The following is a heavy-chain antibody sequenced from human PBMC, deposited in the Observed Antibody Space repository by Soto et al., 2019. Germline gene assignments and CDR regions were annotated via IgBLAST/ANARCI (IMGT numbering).Heavy chain of an antibody. CDR3: ATYFDSSGYRFDY. V-gene: IGHV4-4*02. Sequence: QVQLQESGPGLVKPSGTLSLTCAVYGGSISSSNWWRWVRQPPGKGLEWIGEIYQTGSTNYNPSLKARVTMSVDKSKNHFSLKLSSVTAADTAVYYCATYFDSSGYRFDYWGQGTLVAVSS. D-gene: IGHD3-22*01. CDR1: GGSISSSNW. CDR2: IYQTGST. J-gene: IGHJ4*02.